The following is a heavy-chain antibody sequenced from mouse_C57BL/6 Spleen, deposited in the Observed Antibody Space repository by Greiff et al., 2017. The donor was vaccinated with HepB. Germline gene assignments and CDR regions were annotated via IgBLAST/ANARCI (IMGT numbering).Heavy chain of an antibody. Sequence: DVQLVESGEGLVKPGGSLKLSCAASGFTFSSYAMSWVRQTPEKRLEWVAYISSGGDYIYYADTVKGRFTISRDNARNTLYLQMSSLKSEDTAMYYCTRDGDGSSPYWYFDVWGTGTTVTVSS. CDR1: GFTFSSYA. D-gene: IGHD1-1*01. J-gene: IGHJ1*03. CDR2: ISSGGDYI. CDR3: TRDGDGSSPYWYFDV. V-gene: IGHV5-9-1*02.